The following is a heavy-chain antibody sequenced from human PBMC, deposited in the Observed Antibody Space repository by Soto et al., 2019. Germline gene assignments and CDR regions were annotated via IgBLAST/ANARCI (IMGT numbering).Heavy chain of an antibody. Sequence: SETLSLTCIVSGGSISSSSHYWGWIRQPPGKGLEWIGSVYSSGSTYRNPSLESRVTISVDRSKNQFSLRLSSVTAADTAVYYCGRGNIVATIPMPFDYWGQGTLVTVSS. D-gene: IGHD5-12*01. CDR2: VYSSGST. CDR3: GRGNIVATIPMPFDY. CDR1: GGSISSSSHY. V-gene: IGHV4-39*01. J-gene: IGHJ4*02.